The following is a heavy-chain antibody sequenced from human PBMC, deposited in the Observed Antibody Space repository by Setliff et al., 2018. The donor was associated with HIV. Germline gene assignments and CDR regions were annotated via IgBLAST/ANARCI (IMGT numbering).Heavy chain of an antibody. Sequence: PGGSLRLSCVGSGFTFNNYGMHWVRQAPGKGLEWVAVIWYDGSDGFYADSVKGRFTISRDNSKNTLYLQMNSLRAEDTALYYCARDSSIAALNAFDIWGQGTMVTVSS. J-gene: IGHJ3*02. D-gene: IGHD6-6*01. CDR1: GFTFNNYG. V-gene: IGHV3-33*01. CDR3: ARDSSIAALNAFDI. CDR2: IWYDGSDG.